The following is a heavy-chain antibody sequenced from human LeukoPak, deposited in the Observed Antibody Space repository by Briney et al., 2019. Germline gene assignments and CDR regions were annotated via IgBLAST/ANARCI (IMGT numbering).Heavy chain of an antibody. D-gene: IGHD6-13*01. J-gene: IGHJ6*03. V-gene: IGHV6-1*01. CDR2: TYYRSKWYN. Sequence: SQTLSLTCAISGDSVSSNSAAWNWIRQSPSRGLEWLGRTYYRSKWYNDYAVSVKSRITINPDTSKNQFSLQLNSVTPEDTAVYYCARVPAVRESSSWYYYYYMDVWGKGTTVTVSS. CDR1: GDSVSSNSAA. CDR3: ARVPAVRESSSWYYYYYMDV.